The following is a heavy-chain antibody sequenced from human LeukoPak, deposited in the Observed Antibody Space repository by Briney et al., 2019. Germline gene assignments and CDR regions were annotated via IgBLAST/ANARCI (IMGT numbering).Heavy chain of an antibody. CDR1: GGSISSSGYY. CDR2: IYYSGST. D-gene: IGHD3-22*01. V-gene: IGHV4-39*07. J-gene: IGHJ4*02. Sequence: SETLSLTCTVSGGSISSSGYYWGWIRQPPGKGLEWIGSIYYSGSTYYNPSLKSRVTISVDTSKNQFSLKLSSVTAADTAVYYCASRKYYDSSGYYLRTGPNHEYYFDYWGQGTLVTVSS. CDR3: ASRKYYDSSGYYLRTGPNHEYYFDY.